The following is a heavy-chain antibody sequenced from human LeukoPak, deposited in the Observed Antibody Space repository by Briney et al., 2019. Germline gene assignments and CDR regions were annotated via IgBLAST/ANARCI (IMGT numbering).Heavy chain of an antibody. CDR3: ARLPTFYFDSSHYHYDY. D-gene: IGHD3-22*01. V-gene: IGHV3-53*01. Sequence: GGSLRLSCAASGFTVSDNYLSWVRQTPVRGLEWVSVIYSGGSTFYADSVKGRFTISRDTSKNTVYLHMSSLRGEDTAVYYCARLPTFYFDSSHYHYDYWGRGTQVTVSS. CDR1: GFTVSDNY. CDR2: IYSGGST. J-gene: IGHJ4*02.